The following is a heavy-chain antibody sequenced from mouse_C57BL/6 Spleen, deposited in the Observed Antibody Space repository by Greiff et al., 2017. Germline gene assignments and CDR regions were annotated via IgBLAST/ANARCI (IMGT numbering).Heavy chain of an antibody. CDR2: IDPSDSYT. J-gene: IGHJ4*01. CDR3: ARRTVYGMDY. CDR1: GYTFTSYW. D-gene: IGHD1-1*01. V-gene: IGHV1-50*01. Sequence: QVHVKQPGAELVKPGASVKLSCKASGYTFTSYWMQWVKQRPGQGLEWIGEIDPSDSYTNYNQKFKGKATLTVDTSSSTDYMQLSSLTSEDSAVYYCARRTVYGMDYWGQGTSVTVSS.